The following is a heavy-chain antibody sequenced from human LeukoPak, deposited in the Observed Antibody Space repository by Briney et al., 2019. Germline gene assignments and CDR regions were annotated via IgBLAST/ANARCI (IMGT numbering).Heavy chain of an antibody. V-gene: IGHV6-1*01. CDR2: TYYRSKWSS. CDR3: ARSLRYDSSGYYYY. D-gene: IGHD3-22*01. J-gene: IGHJ4*02. CDR1: GDRVSSNSAT. Sequence: SQTLSLTCVISGDRVSSNSATWNWIRQSPSRGLEWLGRTYYRSKWSSDYALSVKSRITINPDTSKNQFSLQLNSVTPEDTAVYYCARSLRYDSSGYYYYWGQGTLVTVSS.